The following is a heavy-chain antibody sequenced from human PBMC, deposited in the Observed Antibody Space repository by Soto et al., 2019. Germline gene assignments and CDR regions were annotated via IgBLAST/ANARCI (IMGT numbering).Heavy chain of an antibody. CDR2: INHSGST. CDR1: GGSFSGYY. V-gene: IGHV4-34*01. D-gene: IGHD3-9*01. Sequence: PSETLSLTCAVYGGSFSGYYWSWIRQPPGKGLEWIGEINHSGSTNYNPSLKSRVTISVDTSKNQFSLKLSSVTAAGTAVYYCARGGSILRYFDWLSRGNWFDPWGQGTLVT. J-gene: IGHJ5*02. CDR3: ARGGSILRYFDWLSRGNWFDP.